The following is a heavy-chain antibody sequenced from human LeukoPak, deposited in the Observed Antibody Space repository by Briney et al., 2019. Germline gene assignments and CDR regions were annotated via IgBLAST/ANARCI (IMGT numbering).Heavy chain of an antibody. CDR1: GFTFSSYA. D-gene: IGHD3-10*01. J-gene: IGHJ4*02. Sequence: GGSLRLSCAASGFTFSSYAMTWVRQAPGKGLEWVAVISFDGSYKHYADSVKGRFTISRDNSKNTLYMQMNSLRAEDTAVYYCAKDVLVRGVINGFDYWGQGTLVTVSS. CDR2: ISFDGSYK. CDR3: AKDVLVRGVINGFDY. V-gene: IGHV3-30*18.